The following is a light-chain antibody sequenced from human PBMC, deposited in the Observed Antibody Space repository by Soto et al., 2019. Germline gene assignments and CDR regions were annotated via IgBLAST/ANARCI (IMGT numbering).Light chain of an antibody. V-gene: IGKV1-33*01. CDR3: QQYDKQPVT. J-gene: IGKJ4*01. Sequence: DIPMTQSQSSLSASVGDRVTITCQASQDISNFLNWYHQTPGKAPRLLIYDVSSLQPGVASRFSGSGSGTDFSLTINSLQPEDIGTFYCQQYDKQPVTFGGGTKVDIK. CDR2: DVS. CDR1: QDISNF.